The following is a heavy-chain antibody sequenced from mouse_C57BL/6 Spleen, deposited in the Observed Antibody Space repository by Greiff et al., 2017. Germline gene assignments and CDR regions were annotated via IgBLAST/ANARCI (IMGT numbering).Heavy chain of an antibody. J-gene: IGHJ2*01. D-gene: IGHD3-3*01. V-gene: IGHV1-80*01. Sequence: QVQLQQSGAELVKPGASVKISCKASGYAFSSYWMNWVKQRPGKGLEWIGQIYPGDGDTNYNGKFKGKATLTADKSSSTAYMQLSSLTSEDSAVYFCAREGSPYYVDYWGQGTTLTVSS. CDR3: AREGSPYYVDY. CDR1: GYAFSSYW. CDR2: IYPGDGDT.